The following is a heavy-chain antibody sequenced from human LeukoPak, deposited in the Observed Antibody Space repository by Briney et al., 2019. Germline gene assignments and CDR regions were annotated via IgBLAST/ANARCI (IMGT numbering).Heavy chain of an antibody. J-gene: IGHJ6*02. CDR1: GFPFSTYG. CDR2: ISYDGSNK. CDR3: AKDSKGCSSTSCYWKEYYYYGMDV. Sequence: PGGSLRLSCAVSGFPFSTYGMHWVRQAPGKGLEWVAVISYDGSNKNYADAVKGRFTISRDNSKNTLYLQMNSLRAEDTAVYYCAKDSKGCSSTSCYWKEYYYYGMDVWGQGTTVTVSS. V-gene: IGHV3-30*18. D-gene: IGHD2-2*01.